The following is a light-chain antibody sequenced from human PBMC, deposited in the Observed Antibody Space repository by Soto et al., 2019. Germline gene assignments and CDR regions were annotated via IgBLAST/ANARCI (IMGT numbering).Light chain of an antibody. CDR2: DAS. CDR1: QNVSNSY. J-gene: IGKJ1*01. V-gene: IGKV3D-20*01. Sequence: EIVLTQSPATLSLSPGERATLSCGASQNVSNSYLAWYQQKPGLAPRLLIYDASSRAIGIPDRFSGSGSGADFTLTIRRLEPEDFAVYYCQQYGTSRWTFGQGTKVEIK. CDR3: QQYGTSRWT.